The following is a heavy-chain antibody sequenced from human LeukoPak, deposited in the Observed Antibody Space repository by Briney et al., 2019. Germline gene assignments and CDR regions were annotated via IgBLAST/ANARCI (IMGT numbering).Heavy chain of an antibody. Sequence: ASVKVSCKASRYTFTGYYMHWVRQAPGQGLEWMGWINPNSGGTNYAQKFQGRVTMTRDTSISTAYMELSRLRSDDTAVYYCAGGSLVTTKYYYYYMDVWGKGTTVTVSS. V-gene: IGHV1-2*02. D-gene: IGHD4-17*01. CDR2: INPNSGGT. CDR3: AGGSLVTTKYYYYYMDV. J-gene: IGHJ6*03. CDR1: RYTFTGYY.